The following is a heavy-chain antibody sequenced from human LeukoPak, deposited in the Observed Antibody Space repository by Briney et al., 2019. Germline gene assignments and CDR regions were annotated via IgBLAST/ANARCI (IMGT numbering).Heavy chain of an antibody. V-gene: IGHV3-21*01. CDR3: ARSPGGSIVDFSMDV. J-gene: IGHJ6*03. D-gene: IGHD3-22*01. Sequence: TGGSLRLSCAASGFTFSSYSMNWVRQAPGKGLEWVSSISSSSSYIYYADSVKGRFTISRDNAKNSLYLQMNSLRAEDTAVYYCARSPGGSIVDFSMDVWGKGTTVTVSS. CDR1: GFTFSSYS. CDR2: ISSSSSYI.